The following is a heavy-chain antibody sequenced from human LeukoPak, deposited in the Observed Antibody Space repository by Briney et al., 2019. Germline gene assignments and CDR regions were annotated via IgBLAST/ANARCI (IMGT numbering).Heavy chain of an antibody. CDR1: GFTFSRYW. Sequence: GGSLRLSCAASGFTFSRYWMSWVRQAPGKGLEWVAHIKQDGSKKYYVDSVKGRFTISRDNAKNSLYLQMNSLRAEDTAVYYCARVGYATDYFDYWGQGTLVTVSS. V-gene: IGHV3-7*01. J-gene: IGHJ4*02. CDR2: IKQDGSKK. D-gene: IGHD1-1*01. CDR3: ARVGYATDYFDY.